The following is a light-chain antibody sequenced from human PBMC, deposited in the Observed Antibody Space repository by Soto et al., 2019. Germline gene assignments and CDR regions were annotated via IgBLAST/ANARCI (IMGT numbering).Light chain of an antibody. V-gene: IGKV1-39*01. CDR2: AAS. J-gene: IGKJ1*01. CDR1: RSISSY. Sequence: DIQMTQSPSSLSASVGDRVTITCRASRSISSYLNWYQQKPGKAPNLLIYAASSLQSGVPSRFSGSGSGTDFTLTISSLQPEDFATYYCQQSYITPPTFGNGTKVEIK. CDR3: QQSYITPPT.